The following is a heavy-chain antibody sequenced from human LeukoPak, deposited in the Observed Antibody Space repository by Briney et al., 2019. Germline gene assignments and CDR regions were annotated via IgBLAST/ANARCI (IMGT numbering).Heavy chain of an antibody. CDR1: GFTFSSYS. CDR2: ISTTGSDK. Sequence: GGSLRLSCAASGFTFSSYSMNWVRQAPGKGLEWVASISTTGSDKFYADSMKGRFTISRDNAKNSLYLHMNSLRAEDTAVYYCARWMGVWDCSGGSCHFPLYYFDSWGQGTLVTVSS. V-gene: IGHV3-21*01. CDR3: ARWMGVWDCSGGSCHFPLYYFDS. J-gene: IGHJ4*02. D-gene: IGHD2-15*01.